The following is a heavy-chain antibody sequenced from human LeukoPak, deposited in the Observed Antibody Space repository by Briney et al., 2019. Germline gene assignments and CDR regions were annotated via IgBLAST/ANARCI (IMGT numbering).Heavy chain of an antibody. CDR1: GFSFSSYA. CDR3: AKRGVVIRVILVGFHKEAYYFDS. J-gene: IGHJ4*02. V-gene: IGHV3-23*01. Sequence: PGGSLRLSCEASGFSFSSYAMSWVRQAPGKGLEWVACISGSGGSTHYADSVKGRFTISRDNPRNTLYLQMNSLRPEDTAVYFCAKRGVVIRVILVGFHKEAYYFDSWGQGALVTVSS. D-gene: IGHD3-22*01. CDR2: ISGSGGST.